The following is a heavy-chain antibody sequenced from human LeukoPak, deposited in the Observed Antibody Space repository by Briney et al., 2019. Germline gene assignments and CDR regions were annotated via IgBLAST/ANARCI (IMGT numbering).Heavy chain of an antibody. D-gene: IGHD4-17*01. CDR3: AGNYGDYPTMMRY. CDR2: ISGSGDST. CDR1: GFTVSSNYA. V-gene: IGHV3-23*01. J-gene: IGHJ4*02. Sequence: GGSLRLSCAASGFTVSSNYAMSWVRQAPGKGLEWVSAISGSGDSTYYADSVKGRFTVSRDNSKNTLYLQMNSLRAEDTAVYYCAGNYGDYPTMMRYWGQGTLVTVSS.